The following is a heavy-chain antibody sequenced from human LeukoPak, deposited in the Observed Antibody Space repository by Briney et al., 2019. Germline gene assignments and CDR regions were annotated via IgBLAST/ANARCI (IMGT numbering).Heavy chain of an antibody. CDR1: GGSISSGGYS. V-gene: IGHV4-30-2*01. D-gene: IGHD3-10*01. J-gene: IGHJ5*02. CDR3: ARGSNLYPSFDP. CDR2: IYHSGST. Sequence: PSQTLSLTCAVSGGSISSGGYSWSWIRQPPGKGLEWIGYIYHSGSTYYNPSLKSRVTISVDRSKNQSSLKLSSVTAADTAVYYCARGSNLYPSFDPWGQGTLVTVSS.